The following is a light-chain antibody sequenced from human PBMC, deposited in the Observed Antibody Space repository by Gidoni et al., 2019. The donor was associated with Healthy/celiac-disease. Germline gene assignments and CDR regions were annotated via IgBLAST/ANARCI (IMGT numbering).Light chain of an antibody. J-gene: IGLJ1*01. CDR1: SSNIGAGYD. CDR3: QSYDSSLSGYV. Sequence: QSVLTQPPSVSASPGPSVTISCTGSSSNIGAGYDVHWYQQLPGTAPNLLIYGNSNRPSGVPDRFSGSKSGTSASLAITGLQAEDEADYYCQSYDSSLSGYVFGTGTKVTVL. V-gene: IGLV1-40*01. CDR2: GNS.